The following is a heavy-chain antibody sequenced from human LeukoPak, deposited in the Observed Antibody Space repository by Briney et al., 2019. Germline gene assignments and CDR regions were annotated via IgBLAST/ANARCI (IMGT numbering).Heavy chain of an antibody. V-gene: IGHV3-53*01. CDR3: ARGYCPSSDCYEGRNLFDP. D-gene: IGHD2-2*01. Sequence: GGSLRLSCAASGFTVSDNYMGWVHQAPGKGLEWVSIIHSGGNTYYSDSVKGRFTISRDTSKNTLFLQMNSLRAEDTAVYYCARGYCPSSDCYEGRNLFDPWGQGTLVTVSS. CDR1: GFTVSDNY. CDR2: IHSGGNT. J-gene: IGHJ5*02.